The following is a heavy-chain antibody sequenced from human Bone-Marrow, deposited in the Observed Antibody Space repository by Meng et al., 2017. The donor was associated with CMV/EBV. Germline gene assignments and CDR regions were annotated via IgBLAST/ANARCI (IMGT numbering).Heavy chain of an antibody. CDR2: IYYSGST. Sequence: SETLSLTCTVSGGSITSRSHYWGWIRQPPGKGLEWIGSIYYSGSTYYNPTLKSRVTISVDTSKNQFSLKLSSVTAADTAVYYCARDRHTMVRGVNNWFDPWGQGTLVTVPQ. CDR1: GGSITSRSHY. V-gene: IGHV4-39*07. J-gene: IGHJ5*02. CDR3: ARDRHTMVRGVNNWFDP. D-gene: IGHD3-10*01.